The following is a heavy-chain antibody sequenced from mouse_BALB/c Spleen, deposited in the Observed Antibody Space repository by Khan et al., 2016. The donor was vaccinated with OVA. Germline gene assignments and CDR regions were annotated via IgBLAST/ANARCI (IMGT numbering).Heavy chain of an antibody. Sequence: QVQLQQSGAELAKPGASVKMSCKASGYTFSNYWIHWVKQRPGQGLEWIGYINPSTGYTNYNQTFNDKATLTTDKSSSTAYMQLSSLTSEDSAVYYCARDRIDYWGQGTTLTVSS. V-gene: IGHV1-7*01. CDR2: INPSTGYT. CDR3: ARDRIDY. CDR1: GYTFSNYW. J-gene: IGHJ2*01.